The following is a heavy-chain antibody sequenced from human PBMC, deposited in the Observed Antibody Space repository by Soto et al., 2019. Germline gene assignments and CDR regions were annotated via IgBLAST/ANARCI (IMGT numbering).Heavy chain of an antibody. V-gene: IGHV3-15*07. D-gene: IGHD3-3*01. J-gene: IGHJ3*02. Sequence: EVQLVESGGGLVKPGGSLRLSCAASGFTFSNAWMNWVRQAPGKGLEWVGRIKSKTDGGTTDYAAPVKGRFTISRDDSKDTLYLQMNSLKSEDTAVYYCTAWGGYYPGHDAFDIWGQGTMVTVSS. CDR2: IKSKTDGGTT. CDR1: GFTFSNAW. CDR3: TAWGGYYPGHDAFDI.